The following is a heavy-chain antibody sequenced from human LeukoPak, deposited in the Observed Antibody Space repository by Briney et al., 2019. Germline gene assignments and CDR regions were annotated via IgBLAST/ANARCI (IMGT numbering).Heavy chain of an antibody. J-gene: IGHJ4*02. V-gene: IGHV3-21*01. CDR1: GFTFSSYS. Sequence: KAGGSLRLSCAASGFTFSSYSMNWVRQAPGKGLEWASSISSSSSYIYYADSVKGRFTISRDNAKNSLYLQMNSLRAEDTAVYYCARDPDTYGSGEFDYWGQGTLVTVSS. CDR2: ISSSSSYI. D-gene: IGHD3-10*01. CDR3: ARDPDTYGSGEFDY.